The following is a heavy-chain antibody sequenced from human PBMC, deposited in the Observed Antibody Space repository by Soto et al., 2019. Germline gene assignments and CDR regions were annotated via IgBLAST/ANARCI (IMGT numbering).Heavy chain of an antibody. CDR2: MNPNSGNT. CDR1: GYTFTSYD. J-gene: IGHJ3*02. Sequence: ASVKVSCKASGYTFTSYDINWVRQATGQGLEWMGWMNPNSGNTGYAQKFQGRVTMTRNTSISTAYMELSSLRSEDTAVYYCARVSYDILTGYDAFDIWGQGTMVTVSS. V-gene: IGHV1-8*01. D-gene: IGHD3-9*01. CDR3: ARVSYDILTGYDAFDI.